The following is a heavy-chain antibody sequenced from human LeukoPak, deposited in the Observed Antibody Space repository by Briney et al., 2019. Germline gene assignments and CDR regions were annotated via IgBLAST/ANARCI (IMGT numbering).Heavy chain of an antibody. V-gene: IGHV3-53*01. CDR1: GFTVSSNS. Sequence: GGSLRLSCTVSGFTVSSNSMSWVRQAPGKGLEWVSFIYSDNTHYSDSVKGRFTISRDNSKNTLYLQMNSLRAEDTAVYYCARGNYYGSEFDPWGQGTLVTVSS. D-gene: IGHD3-10*01. CDR2: IYSDNT. CDR3: ARGNYYGSEFDP. J-gene: IGHJ5*02.